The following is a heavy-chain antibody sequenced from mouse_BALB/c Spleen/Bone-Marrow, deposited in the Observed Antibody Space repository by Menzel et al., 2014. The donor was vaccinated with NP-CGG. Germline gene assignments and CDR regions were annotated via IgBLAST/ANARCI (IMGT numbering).Heavy chain of an antibody. CDR1: GYTFSSYW. V-gene: IGHV1-9*01. CDR3: ARWGSFAY. CDR2: ILPGSGST. J-gene: IGHJ3*01. D-gene: IGHD1-1*01. Sequence: LVESGAELTKPGASVKISCKATGYTFSSYWIEWVKQRPEHGLEWIGEILPGSGSTNYNEKFKGKATFTADTSSNTAYMQLSSLTSEDSAVYYCARWGSFAYWGQGTLVTVSA.